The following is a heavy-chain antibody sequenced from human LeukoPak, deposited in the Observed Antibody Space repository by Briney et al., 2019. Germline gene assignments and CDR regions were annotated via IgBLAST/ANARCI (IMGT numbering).Heavy chain of an antibody. CDR2: IYHSGST. CDR1: GYSITSGYH. V-gene: IGHV4-38-2*02. Sequence: PSETLSLTCSVSGYSITSGYHWGWIRQPPGKGLEWIGSIYHSGSTYYNPSLMSRVTISVDTSKNQFSLKLSSVTAADTAVYYCARRVGHTMVRGVYETWGRGTLVTVSS. CDR3: ARRVGHTMVRGVYET. J-gene: IGHJ2*01. D-gene: IGHD3-10*01.